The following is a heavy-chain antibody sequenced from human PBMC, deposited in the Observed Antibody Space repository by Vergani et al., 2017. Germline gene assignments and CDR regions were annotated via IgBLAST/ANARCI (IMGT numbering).Heavy chain of an antibody. V-gene: IGHV1-46*03. CDR3: ARSCSSTSCYVRSYYYMDV. Sequence: QLVQSGAEVKKPGASVKVSCKASGYTFTSYYMHWVRQAPGQGLEWMGIINPSGGSTSYAQKFQGRVTMTRDTSTSTVYMELSSLRSEDTAVYYCARSCSSTSCYVRSYYYMDVWGKGTTVTVSS. D-gene: IGHD2-2*01. CDR2: INPSGGST. J-gene: IGHJ6*03. CDR1: GYTFTSYY.